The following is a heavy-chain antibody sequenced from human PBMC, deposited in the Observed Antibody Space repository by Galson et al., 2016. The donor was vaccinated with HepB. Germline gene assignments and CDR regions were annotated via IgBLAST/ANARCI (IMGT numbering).Heavy chain of an antibody. CDR2: ISSSTIYI. CDR1: GFTFTSYT. V-gene: IGHV3-21*01. J-gene: IGHJ1*01. CDR3: ATDRRSIFGAVTEYFQH. Sequence: SLRLSCAASGFTFTSYTMNWVRQAPGKGLEWVSSISSSTIYISYADSVKGRFTISRDNAKNSLYLQMNSLRDEDTAVYYCATDRRSIFGAVTEYFQHWGQGTLVTVSS. D-gene: IGHD3-3*01.